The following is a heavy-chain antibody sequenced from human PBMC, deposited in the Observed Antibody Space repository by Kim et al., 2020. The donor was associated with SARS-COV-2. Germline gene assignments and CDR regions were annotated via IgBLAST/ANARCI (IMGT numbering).Heavy chain of an antibody. J-gene: IGHJ4*02. CDR3: ARDSRLSSSGIDY. V-gene: IGHV3-33*01. Sequence: GGSLRLSCAASGFTFSSYGMHWVRQAPGKGLEWVAVIWYDGSNKYYADSVKGRFTISRDNSKNTLYLQMNSLRAEDTAVYYCARDSRLSSSGIDYWGQGTLVTVSS. D-gene: IGHD6-13*01. CDR1: GFTFSSYG. CDR2: IWYDGSNK.